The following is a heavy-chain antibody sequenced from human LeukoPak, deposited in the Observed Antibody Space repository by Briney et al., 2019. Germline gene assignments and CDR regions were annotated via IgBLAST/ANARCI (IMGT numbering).Heavy chain of an antibody. CDR2: IKRDGSEM. D-gene: IGHD3-10*01. V-gene: IGHV3-7*02. CDR3: ASGSGDAFDI. Sequence: PGGSLRLSCAASGFTFSVYWMNWGRQAPGKGGGWVASIKRDGSEMYYVDSVQGRFTISRDNANNSLYLQMNSLRAEVTAVYYCASGSGDAFDIWGEGTMVTVSS. CDR1: GFTFSVYW. J-gene: IGHJ3*02.